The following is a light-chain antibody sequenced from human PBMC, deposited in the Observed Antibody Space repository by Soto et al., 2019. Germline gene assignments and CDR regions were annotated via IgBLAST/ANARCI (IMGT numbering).Light chain of an antibody. CDR2: EVS. Sequence: QSALTQPASVSGSPGQSITISCTGTSSDVGGYNYVSWYQQHPGKAPKLMIYEVSNRPSGVSNRFSGSKSGNTASLTISGLQAEDEADYYCQAWDSSTGGVFGGGTKLTVL. J-gene: IGLJ2*01. CDR3: QAWDSSTGGV. CDR1: SSDVGGYNY. V-gene: IGLV2-14*01.